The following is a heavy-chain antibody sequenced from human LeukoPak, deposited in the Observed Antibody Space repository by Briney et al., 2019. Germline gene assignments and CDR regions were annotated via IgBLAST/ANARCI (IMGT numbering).Heavy chain of an antibody. CDR1: GFTFRSYE. CDR2: ICSSGIAI. J-gene: IGHJ4*02. CDR3: SRDRTSGNITMIRAVTLDY. V-gene: IGHV3-48*03. Sequence: GGSLRLFCSAPGFTFRSYEMNWARQAPGMGAELISYICSSGIAIYFADSVKGRFTISRDNAKNSLYLHMNSLRAEDTAVYYCSRDRTSGNITMIRAVTLDYWGQETLITASS. D-gene: IGHD3-10*01.